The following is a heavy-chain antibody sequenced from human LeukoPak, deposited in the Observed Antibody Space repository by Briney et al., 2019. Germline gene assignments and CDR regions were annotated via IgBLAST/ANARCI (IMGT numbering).Heavy chain of an antibody. Sequence: GGSLRLSCAASGFTFSSYAMSWVRQGPGKGLEWVSAVSGSGVSTYYADSVQGRFTISRDNSKNTLYLQMNSLRAEDTAVYYCAKAPLGYCSGGSCYYFDYWGQGTLVTVSS. CDR2: VSGSGVST. D-gene: IGHD2-15*01. V-gene: IGHV3-23*01. CDR1: GFTFSSYA. CDR3: AKAPLGYCSGGSCYYFDY. J-gene: IGHJ4*02.